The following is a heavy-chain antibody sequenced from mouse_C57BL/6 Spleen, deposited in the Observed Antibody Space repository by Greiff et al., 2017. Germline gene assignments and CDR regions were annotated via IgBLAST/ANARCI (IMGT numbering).Heavy chain of an antibody. D-gene: IGHD2-4*01. V-gene: IGHV1-62-2*01. Sequence: VKLMESGAELVKPGASVKLSCKASGYTFTEYTIHWVKQRSGQGLEWIGWFYPGSGSIKYNEKFKDKATLTADKSSSTVYMELSRFASEDSAVYFCARHEEGAIYYDYEGFAYWGQGTLVTVSA. CDR3: ARHEEGAIYYDYEGFAY. J-gene: IGHJ3*01. CDR2: FYPGSGSI. CDR1: GYTFTEYT.